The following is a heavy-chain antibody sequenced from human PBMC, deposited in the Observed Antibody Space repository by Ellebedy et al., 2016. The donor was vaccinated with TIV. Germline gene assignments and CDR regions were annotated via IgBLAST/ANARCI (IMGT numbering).Heavy chain of an antibody. J-gene: IGHJ5*02. CDR3: AGKDGGHVVPAAMAWFDP. V-gene: IGHV4-39*01. CDR2: IYYSGST. CDR1: GGSISSSSYY. D-gene: IGHD2-2*01. Sequence: SETLSLXXTVSGGSISSSSYYWGWIRQPPGKGLEWIGSIYYSGSTYYNPSLKSRVTISVDTSKNQFSLKLSSVTAADTAVYYCAGKDGGHVVPAAMAWFDPWGQGTLVTVSS.